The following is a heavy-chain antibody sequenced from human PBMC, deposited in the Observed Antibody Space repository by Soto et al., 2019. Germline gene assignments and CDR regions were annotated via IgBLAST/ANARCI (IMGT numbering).Heavy chain of an antibody. CDR2: ISYDGSNK. CDR1: GFTFSSYA. D-gene: IGHD3-22*01. Sequence: QVQLVESGGGVVQPGRSLRLSCAASGFTFSSYAMHWVHQAPGKGLEWVAVISYDGSNKYYADSVKGRFTISRDNSKNTLYLQMNSLRAEDTAVYYCARGRYYYDSSGYFLVYYWGQGTLVTVSS. CDR3: ARGRYYYDSSGYFLVYY. J-gene: IGHJ4*02. V-gene: IGHV3-30-3*01.